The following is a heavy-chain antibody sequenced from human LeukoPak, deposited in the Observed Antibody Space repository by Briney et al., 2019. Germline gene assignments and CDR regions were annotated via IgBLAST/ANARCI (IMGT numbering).Heavy chain of an antibody. Sequence: SETLSLTCTVSGGSISSYYWSWIRQPAGKGLEWIGRIYTSGSTNYNPSLKSRVTMSVDTSKNQFSLKLSSVTAADTAVYYCARDKLGYCSGGGCDDYGMDVWGQGTTVTVSS. J-gene: IGHJ6*02. CDR1: GGSISSYY. CDR2: IYTSGST. CDR3: ARDKLGYCSGGGCDDYGMDV. V-gene: IGHV4-4*07. D-gene: IGHD2-15*01.